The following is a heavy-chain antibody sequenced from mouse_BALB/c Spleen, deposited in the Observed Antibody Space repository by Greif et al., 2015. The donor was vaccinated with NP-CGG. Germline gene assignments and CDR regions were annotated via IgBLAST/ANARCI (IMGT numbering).Heavy chain of an antibody. CDR3: ANWDWYFDV. J-gene: IGHJ1*01. Sequence: EVHLVESGAELVKPGASVKLSCTASGFNIKDTYMHWVKQRPEQGLEWIGRIDPANGNTKYGPKFQGKATITADTSSNTAYLQLSSLTSEDTAVYYCANWDWYFDVWGAGTTVTVSS. CDR1: GFNIKDTY. D-gene: IGHD4-1*01. CDR2: IDPANGNT. V-gene: IGHV14-3*02.